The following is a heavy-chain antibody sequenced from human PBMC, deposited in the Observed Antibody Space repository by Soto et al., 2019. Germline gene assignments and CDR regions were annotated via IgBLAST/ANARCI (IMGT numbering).Heavy chain of an antibody. D-gene: IGHD5-12*01. CDR2: INPNSGGT. Sequence: QVQLVQSGAEVKKPGASVKVSCRASGYTFTGYHIHWVRQAPGQGLEWMGWINPNSGGTNYAQKFQGRVTMSRDTSISTAYMELSRLISDDTAVYCSTVPPGLSATDGFWGQGALVTVSS. CDR1: GYTFTGYH. CDR3: TVPPGLSATDGF. V-gene: IGHV1-2*02. J-gene: IGHJ4*02.